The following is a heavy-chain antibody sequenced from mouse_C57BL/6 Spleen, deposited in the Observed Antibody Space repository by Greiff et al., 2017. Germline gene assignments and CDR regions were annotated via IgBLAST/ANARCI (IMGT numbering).Heavy chain of an antibody. J-gene: IGHJ4*01. D-gene: IGHD4-1*01. CDR3: TNLNWANRAMDY. CDR1: GYTFTDYE. Sequence: QVQLQQSGAELVRPGASVTLSCKASGYTFTDYEMHWVKQTPVHGLEWIGAIDPETGGTAYNQKFKGKAILTADKSSSTAYMELRSLTSADSAVYYCTNLNWANRAMDYWGQGTSVTVSS. CDR2: IDPETGGT. V-gene: IGHV1-15*01.